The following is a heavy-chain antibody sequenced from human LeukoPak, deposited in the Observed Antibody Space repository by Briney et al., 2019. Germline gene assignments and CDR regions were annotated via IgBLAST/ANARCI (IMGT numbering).Heavy chain of an antibody. D-gene: IGHD3-22*01. CDR3: ARHYYTDPFDY. Sequence: SETLSLTCTVSGGSINNYYWSWIRQPPGKGLEWVGYVFYSGGTSYNPSLKSRVTISVDTSKNQFSLKLNSVTAADTAVYYCARHYYTDPFDYWGQGTLVTVSS. CDR1: GGSINNYY. V-gene: IGHV4-59*08. J-gene: IGHJ4*02. CDR2: VFYSGGT.